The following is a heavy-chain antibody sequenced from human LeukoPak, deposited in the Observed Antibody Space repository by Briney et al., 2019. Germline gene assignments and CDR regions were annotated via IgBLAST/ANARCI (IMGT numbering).Heavy chain of an antibody. J-gene: IGHJ3*02. CDR1: GGSFSGYY. D-gene: IGHD3-10*01. CDR3: AKTLWFGEQAFDI. V-gene: IGHV4-34*01. CDR2: INHSGST. Sequence: PSETLSLTCAVYGGSFSGYYWSWIRQPPGKGLEWIGEINHSGSTNYNPSLKSRVTISVDTSKNQFSLKLSSVTAADTAVYYCAKTLWFGEQAFDIWGQGTMVTVSS.